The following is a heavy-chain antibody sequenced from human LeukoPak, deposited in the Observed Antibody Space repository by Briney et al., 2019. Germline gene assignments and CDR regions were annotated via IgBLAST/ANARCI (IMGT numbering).Heavy chain of an antibody. CDR3: VKGHVVLVPDAMPADILDS. Sequence: GGSLRLSCAASGFTFSSYGMHWVRHAPGKGLEWVALISYDGSKKYYADSVMGRFTISRDNSKNTLYLQLNSLRAEDTAVYYCVKGHVVLVPDAMPADILDSWGRGTLVTVSS. CDR1: GFTFSSYG. J-gene: IGHJ4*02. V-gene: IGHV3-30*18. D-gene: IGHD2-2*01. CDR2: ISYDGSKK.